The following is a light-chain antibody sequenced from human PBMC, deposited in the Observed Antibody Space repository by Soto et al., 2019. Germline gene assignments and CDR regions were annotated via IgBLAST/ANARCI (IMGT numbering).Light chain of an antibody. CDR3: QQRSNWWT. Sequence: ILLTQSSGTLSFSPGERATLSCQASQSVSSSYLAWYQQKPGQAPRLLIYGASSRATGIPARFSGSGSGTDFTLTISSLEPEDFAVYYCQQRSNWWTFGQGTKVDIK. CDR1: QSVSSSY. V-gene: IGKV3D-20*02. CDR2: GAS. J-gene: IGKJ1*01.